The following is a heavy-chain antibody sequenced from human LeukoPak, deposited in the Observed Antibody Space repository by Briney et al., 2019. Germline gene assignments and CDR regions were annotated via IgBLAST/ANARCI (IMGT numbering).Heavy chain of an antibody. CDR3: ARGLYSDYDGY. J-gene: IGHJ4*02. CDR1: GFTFSSYS. Sequence: PGGSLRLSCAASGFTFSSYSMNWVRQAPGKGLEWVSYISSSSSTIYYADSVKGRFTISRDNAKNSLYLQMNSLRAEDTAVYYCARGLYSDYDGYWGQGTLVTVSS. V-gene: IGHV3-48*01. CDR2: ISSSSSTI. D-gene: IGHD3-16*02.